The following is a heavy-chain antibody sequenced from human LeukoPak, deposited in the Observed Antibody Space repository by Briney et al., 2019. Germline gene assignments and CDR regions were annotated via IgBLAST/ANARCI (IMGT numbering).Heavy chain of an antibody. J-gene: IGHJ4*02. CDR2: ISSCGSTI. Sequence: GGSLRLSCAASGFTFSSYEMNWVRQAPGKGLEWVSYISSCGSTIYYADSVKGRFTISRDNAKNSLYLQMNSLRAEDTAVYYCATPLYGDYVGYWGQGTLVTVSS. V-gene: IGHV3-48*03. D-gene: IGHD4-17*01. CDR1: GFTFSSYE. CDR3: ATPLYGDYVGY.